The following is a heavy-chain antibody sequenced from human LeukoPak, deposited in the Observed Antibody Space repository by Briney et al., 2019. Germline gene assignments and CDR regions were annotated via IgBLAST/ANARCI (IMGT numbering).Heavy chain of an antibody. J-gene: IGHJ4*02. CDR3: ARARTRLYYFDY. CDR2: IYHSGTT. V-gene: IGHV4-31*03. Sequence: SETLSLTCTVSGGSISSGGYYWSWMRQHPGKGLEWIGYIYHSGTTYYSTSLRSRVTIFVDTANNQFSLKLSSVTAADTAVYYCARARTRLYYFDYWGQGTLVTVSS. D-gene: IGHD2-2*01. CDR1: GGSISSGGYY.